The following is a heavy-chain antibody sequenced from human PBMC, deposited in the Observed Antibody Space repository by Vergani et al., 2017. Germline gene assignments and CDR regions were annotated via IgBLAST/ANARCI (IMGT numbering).Heavy chain of an antibody. CDR2: IYYSGST. J-gene: IGHJ3*02. CDR3: ARNPYCGGDCYSDAFDI. Sequence: QVQLQESGPGLVKPSATLSLTCTVSGGSISSYYWSWIRQPPGKGLEWIGYIYYSGSTNYNPSLKSRVTIAVDTSKNQFSLKLSTVTAADTAEYYCARNPYCGGDCYSDAFDIWGQGTMVTVSA. CDR1: GGSISSYY. D-gene: IGHD2-21*02. V-gene: IGHV4-59*01.